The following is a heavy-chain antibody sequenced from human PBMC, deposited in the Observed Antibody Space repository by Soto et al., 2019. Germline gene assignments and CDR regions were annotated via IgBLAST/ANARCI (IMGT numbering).Heavy chain of an antibody. CDR2: INHSGST. CDR3: ARGSDYSNAFDI. V-gene: IGHV4-34*01. D-gene: IGHD4-4*01. J-gene: IGHJ3*02. CDR1: GGSFSGYY. Sequence: QVQLQQWGAGLLKPSETLSLTCAVYGGSFSGYYWSWIRQPPGKGLEWIGEINHSGSTNYNPSLKSRVTISVDTSKNQFSLKLISVTAADTAVYYCARGSDYSNAFDIWCQGTMVTVSS.